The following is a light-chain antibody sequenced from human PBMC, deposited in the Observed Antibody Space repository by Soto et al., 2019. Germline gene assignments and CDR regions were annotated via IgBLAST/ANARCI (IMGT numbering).Light chain of an antibody. Sequence: DIQLTQSPSFLSASVGDRVTITCRASQGISSYLAWYQQEPGKAPKPLIYAASTLQSGVPSRFSGSGSGTEFTLTISSLQPEDFATYYCLQLKSYPVTFGGGTKVEIK. J-gene: IGKJ4*01. CDR1: QGISSY. CDR3: LQLKSYPVT. V-gene: IGKV1-9*01. CDR2: AAS.